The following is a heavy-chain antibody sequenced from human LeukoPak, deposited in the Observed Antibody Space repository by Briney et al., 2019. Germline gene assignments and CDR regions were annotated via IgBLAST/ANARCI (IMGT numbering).Heavy chain of an antibody. CDR2: IYTSGST. Sequence: PSETLSLTCTVSGGSISSYYWSWIRQPAGKGLEWIGRIYTSGSTNYNPSLKSRVTMSVDTSKNQFSLKLSSVTAADTAVYYCARESYDFWSGYYTRGYYYMDVWGKGTTVTVSS. CDR3: ARESYDFWSGYYTRGYYYMDV. J-gene: IGHJ6*03. CDR1: GGSISSYY. D-gene: IGHD3-3*01. V-gene: IGHV4-4*07.